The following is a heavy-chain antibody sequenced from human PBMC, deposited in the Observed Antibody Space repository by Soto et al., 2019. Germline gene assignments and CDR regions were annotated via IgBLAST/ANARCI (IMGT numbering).Heavy chain of an antibody. J-gene: IGHJ4*02. CDR1: GFSFDDYT. D-gene: IGHD6-19*01. CDR2: ISHDSDTT. CDR3: TKGTIAVAGPSDY. Sequence: PGGSLRLSCAASGFSFDDYTMHWVRQAPGRGLEWVSLISHDSDTTYHADSVKGRFTISRDNSKNSVYLQMNSLRTEDTALYYCTKGTIAVAGPSDYWGQGTLVTVSS. V-gene: IGHV3-43*01.